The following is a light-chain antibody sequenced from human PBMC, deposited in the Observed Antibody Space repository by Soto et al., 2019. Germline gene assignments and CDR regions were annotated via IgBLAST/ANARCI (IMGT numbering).Light chain of an antibody. J-gene: IGKJ5*01. Sequence: IVMTPAPLSLPVTPGERASISCRSSQSLQHSNRYNYIDWYCQKPGQSPQLLIHLASNRASGVPVRFSGSGSGTDFTLNISSVEAEDVGLYDCMQGVQMPPITFGQGTRLEIK. CDR2: LAS. CDR3: MQGVQMPPIT. V-gene: IGKV2-28*01. CDR1: QSLQHSNRYNY.